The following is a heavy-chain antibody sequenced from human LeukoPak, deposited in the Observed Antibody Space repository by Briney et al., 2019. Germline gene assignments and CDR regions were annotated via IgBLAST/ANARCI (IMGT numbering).Heavy chain of an antibody. CDR1: GGSISRSGYS. J-gene: IGHJ4*02. V-gene: IGHV4-39*01. Sequence: SETLSLTCTVSGGSISRSGYSWAWIRQPPGKRLEWIASISYSGTTYYNPSLKSRVTISLDTSKNQFSLKLDSVTAADTAVYYCATPWGMYSSAWHEGIDYWGQGTLVIVPS. CDR2: ISYSGTT. CDR3: ATPWGMYSSAWHEGIDY. D-gene: IGHD6-19*01.